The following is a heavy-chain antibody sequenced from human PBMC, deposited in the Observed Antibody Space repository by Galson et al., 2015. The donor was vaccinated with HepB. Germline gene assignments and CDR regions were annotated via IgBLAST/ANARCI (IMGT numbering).Heavy chain of an antibody. CDR2: IYYSGNT. D-gene: IGHD1-14*01. CDR3: ARSPHHLDY. J-gene: IGHJ4*02. V-gene: IGHV4-39*01. Sequence: ETLSLTCTVSGSSISSRSHFWGWIRQPPGKGLEWIGSIYYSGNTYYNPSLKSRVTISIDTSKNQFSLKVSSVTAAETAVYYCARSPHHLDYWGQGTLVTVSP. CDR1: GSSISSRSHF.